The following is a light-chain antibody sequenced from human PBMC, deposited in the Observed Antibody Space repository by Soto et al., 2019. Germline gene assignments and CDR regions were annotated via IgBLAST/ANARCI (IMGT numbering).Light chain of an antibody. CDR1: QSVSSD. J-gene: IGKJ2*01. CDR2: EAS. V-gene: IGKV3-15*01. CDR3: QQYKRWYT. Sequence: EIVMTQSPATLSVSPGERVTLSCRASQSVSSDFAWYQQKPGQAPRLLVYEASTRATGIPDRFSGSGSGTYFTLTISSLQYEDFAVYYCQQYKRWYTFGQGTKLDI.